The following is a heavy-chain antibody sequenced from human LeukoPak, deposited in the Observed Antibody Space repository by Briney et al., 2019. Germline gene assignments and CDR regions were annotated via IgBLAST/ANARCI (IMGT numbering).Heavy chain of an antibody. Sequence: PGGSLRLSCAASGFTFSSYWMHWVRQAPGKGLVWVSRINSDGSSTSYADSVKGRFTISRDNAKNTLYLQMNSLRAEDTAVYYCASVCSPLYYYYGMDVWGQGTTVTVSS. CDR2: INSDGSST. V-gene: IGHV3-74*01. CDR1: GFTFSSYW. CDR3: ASVCSPLYYYYGMDV. J-gene: IGHJ6*02. D-gene: IGHD2-15*01.